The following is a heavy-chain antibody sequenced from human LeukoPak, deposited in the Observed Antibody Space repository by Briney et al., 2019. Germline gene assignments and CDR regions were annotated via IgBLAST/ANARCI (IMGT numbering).Heavy chain of an antibody. D-gene: IGHD6-19*01. CDR1: GFTFSSYS. J-gene: IGHJ6*02. CDR3: ARHPYIAVAGTYYYYGMDV. CDR2: ISSSSSYI. Sequence: GGSLRLSCAASGFTFSSYSMNWVRPAPGKGLEWVSSISSSSSYIYYADSVKGRFTISRDNAKHSLYLQMNSLRAEDTAVYYCARHPYIAVAGTYYYYGMDVWGQGTTVTVSS. V-gene: IGHV3-21*01.